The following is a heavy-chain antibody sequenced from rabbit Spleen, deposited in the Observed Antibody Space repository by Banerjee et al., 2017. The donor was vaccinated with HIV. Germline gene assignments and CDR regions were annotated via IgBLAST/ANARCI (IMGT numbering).Heavy chain of an antibody. J-gene: IGHJ4*01. CDR1: GFSFSSGYD. CDR2: IYAGDNNNI. V-gene: IGHV1S45*01. Sequence: QEQLEESGGDLVKPEGSLTLTCKASGFSFSSGYDMCWVRQAPGKGLEWIACIYAGDNNNIYYANWAKGRFTISKASSTTVTLQMTSLTVADTATYFCARVNSNGHYFNLWGQGTLVTVS. D-gene: IGHD4-1*01. CDR3: ARVNSNGHYFNL.